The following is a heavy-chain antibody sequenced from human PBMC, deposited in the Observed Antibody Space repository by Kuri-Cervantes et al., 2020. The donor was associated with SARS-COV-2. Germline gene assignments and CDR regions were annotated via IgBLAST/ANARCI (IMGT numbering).Heavy chain of an antibody. CDR2: ISGSGSYI. CDR1: GLTFSGYT. Sequence: GESLKISCVATGLTFSGYTMNWVRQAPGKALQWVSSISGSGSYIYYADSVKGRFTVSRDSAKNSLYLQMNSLRGEDTAVYYCARDRPGGNYYDSSGDKFDYWGQGTLVTVSS. V-gene: IGHV3-21*01. CDR3: ARDRPGGNYYDSSGDKFDY. J-gene: IGHJ4*02. D-gene: IGHD3-22*01.